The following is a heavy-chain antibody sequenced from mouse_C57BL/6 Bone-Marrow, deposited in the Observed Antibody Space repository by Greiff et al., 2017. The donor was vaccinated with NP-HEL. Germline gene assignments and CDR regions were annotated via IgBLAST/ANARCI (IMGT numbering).Heavy chain of an antibody. D-gene: IGHD1-1*01. Sequence: EVKVVESGGGLVKPGGSLKLSCAASGFTFSSYAMSWVRQTPEKRLEWVATISDGGSYTYYPDNVKGRFTISRDNAKNNLYLQMSHLKSEDTAMYYCARSAALLRRTVFFYWGQGPLVTVS. J-gene: IGHJ3*01. CDR3: ARSAALLRRTVFFY. V-gene: IGHV5-4*03. CDR1: GFTFSSYA. CDR2: ISDGGSYT.